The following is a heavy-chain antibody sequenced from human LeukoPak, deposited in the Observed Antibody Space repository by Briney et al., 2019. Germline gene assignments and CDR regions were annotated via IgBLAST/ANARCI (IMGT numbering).Heavy chain of an antibody. J-gene: IGHJ4*02. Sequence: SETLSLTCTVSGGSISIYYWSWIRQPPGKGLEWIGEINHSGSTNYNPSLKSRVTISVDTSKNQFSLKLSSVTAADTAVYYCARGREELVVPAYYFDYWGQGTLVTVSS. CDR2: INHSGST. D-gene: IGHD2-2*01. CDR3: ARGREELVVPAYYFDY. V-gene: IGHV4-34*01. CDR1: GGSISIYY.